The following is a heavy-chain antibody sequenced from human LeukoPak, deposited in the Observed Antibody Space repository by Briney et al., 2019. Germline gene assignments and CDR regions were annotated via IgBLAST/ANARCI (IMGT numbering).Heavy chain of an antibody. CDR1: GFTFSSYA. CDR2: IWYDGSNK. V-gene: IGHV3-33*01. CDR3: VRDGDDYNFDY. Sequence: PGGSLRLSCAASGFTFSSYAMHWVRQAPGKGLEWVALIWYDGSNKYYADSVKGRFTISRDNAKNSLYLQMNSLRAEDTAVYYCVRDGDDYNFDYWGQGSLVTVSS. D-gene: IGHD5-24*01. J-gene: IGHJ4*02.